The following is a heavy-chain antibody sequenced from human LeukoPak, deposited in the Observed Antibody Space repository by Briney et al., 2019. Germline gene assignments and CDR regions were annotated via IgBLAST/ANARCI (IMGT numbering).Heavy chain of an antibody. CDR1: GFTFSSYA. Sequence: HPGGSLRLSCAASGFTFSSYAMSWVRQAPGKGLEWVSAISGSGGSTYYADSVKGRFIISRDNSKNTLYLQMNSLRAEDTAVYYCAIIAAAGSFVDYWGQGTLVTVSS. CDR2: ISGSGGST. CDR3: AIIAAAGSFVDY. D-gene: IGHD6-13*01. V-gene: IGHV3-23*01. J-gene: IGHJ4*02.